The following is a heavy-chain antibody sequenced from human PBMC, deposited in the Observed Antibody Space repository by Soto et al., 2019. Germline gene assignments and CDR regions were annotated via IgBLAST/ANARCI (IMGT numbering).Heavy chain of an antibody. Sequence: QVQLVESGGGVVQPGRSLRLSCAASGFTFSSYGMHWVRQAPGKGLEWVAVISYDGSNKYYADSVKGRFTISRDNSKNTLYLQMNSLRAEDTVVYYCVFAGTKDFDYWGQGTLVTVSS. D-gene: IGHD6-13*01. CDR1: GFTFSSYG. CDR2: ISYDGSNK. J-gene: IGHJ4*02. V-gene: IGHV3-30*03. CDR3: VFAGTKDFDY.